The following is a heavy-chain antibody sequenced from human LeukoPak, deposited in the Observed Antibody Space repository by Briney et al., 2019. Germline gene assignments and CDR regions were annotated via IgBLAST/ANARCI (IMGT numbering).Heavy chain of an antibody. CDR2: IYYSGST. CDR1: GGSISSYY. V-gene: IGHV4-59*01. Sequence: PSETLSLTCTVSGGSISSYYWSWVRQPPGEGLEWIGYIYYSGSTNYNPSLKSRVTISVDTSKNQFSLKLSSVTAADTAVYYCARVAAAQYFQHWGQGTLVTVSS. D-gene: IGHD6-13*01. J-gene: IGHJ1*01. CDR3: ARVAAAQYFQH.